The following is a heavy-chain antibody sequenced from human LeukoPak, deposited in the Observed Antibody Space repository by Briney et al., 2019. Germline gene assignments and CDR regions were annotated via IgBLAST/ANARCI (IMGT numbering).Heavy chain of an antibody. CDR1: GYTFTSYG. Sequence: GASVKVSCKASGYTFTSYGISWVRQAPGQGLEWMGWISGYSGNTNFAQKLQGRVTMTTDTSTSTAYMEVRSLRSDDTAVYYCARGNEYSSSYLMDVWGKGTTVTVSS. CDR2: ISGYSGNT. J-gene: IGHJ6*03. CDR3: ARGNEYSSSYLMDV. V-gene: IGHV1-18*01. D-gene: IGHD6-6*01.